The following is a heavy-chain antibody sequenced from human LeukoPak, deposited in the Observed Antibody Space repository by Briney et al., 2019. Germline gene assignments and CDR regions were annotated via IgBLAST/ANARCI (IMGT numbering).Heavy chain of an antibody. CDR3: ALSLGYCSSTSCSNDAFDI. J-gene: IGHJ3*02. CDR2: INPNSGGT. CDR1: GYTFTGYY. Sequence: ASVKVSCKASGYTFTGYYMHWVRQAPGQGLEWMGWINPNSGGTNYAQKFQGRVTMTRDTSISTAYMELSRLRSDDTAVYYCALSLGYCSSTSCSNDAFDIWGQGTMVTVSS. D-gene: IGHD2-2*01. V-gene: IGHV1-2*02.